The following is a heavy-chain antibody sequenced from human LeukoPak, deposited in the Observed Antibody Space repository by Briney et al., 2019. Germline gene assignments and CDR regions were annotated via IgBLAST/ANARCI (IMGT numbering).Heavy chain of an antibody. Sequence: PGGSLRLSCAASGFTFSIFWMHWVRQAPGKGLVWVSRISTDGSSTSYADSVKGRFTISRDNAKNTLYLQMNSLRAEDTAVYYCAKSPLEDSDGGWFDPWGQGTLVTVSS. CDR2: ISTDGSST. D-gene: IGHD2-15*01. J-gene: IGHJ5*02. V-gene: IGHV3-74*01. CDR1: GFTFSIFW. CDR3: AKSPLEDSDGGWFDP.